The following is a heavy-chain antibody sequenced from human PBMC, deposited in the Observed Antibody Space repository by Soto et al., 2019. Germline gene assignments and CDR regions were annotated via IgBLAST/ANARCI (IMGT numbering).Heavy chain of an antibody. CDR1: GFTFSSYG. CDR3: ARYATVVRSFDY. J-gene: IGHJ4*02. Sequence: GGSLRLSCAASGFTFSSYGMHWVRQAPGKGLEWVAVIWYDGSNKYYADSVKGRFTISRDNSKNTLYLQMNSLRAEDTAVYYCARYATVVRSFDYWGQGTLVTVSS. CDR2: IWYDGSNK. V-gene: IGHV3-33*01. D-gene: IGHD2-21*01.